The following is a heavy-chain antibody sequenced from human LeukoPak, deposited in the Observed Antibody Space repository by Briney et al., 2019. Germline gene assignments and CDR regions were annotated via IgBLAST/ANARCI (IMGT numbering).Heavy chain of an antibody. Sequence: ASVNVSCKASGYTFTSYDINWVRQATGQGLEWMGWMNPNSGNTGYAQNFQGRVTMTRNTSISTAYMELSSLRSEDTAVYYCARGLRYCSGGSCYFSPPYYYYMDVWGTGTTVTISS. CDR3: ARGLRYCSGGSCYFSPPYYYYMDV. J-gene: IGHJ6*03. CDR1: GYTFTSYD. CDR2: MNPNSGNT. D-gene: IGHD2-15*01. V-gene: IGHV1-8*01.